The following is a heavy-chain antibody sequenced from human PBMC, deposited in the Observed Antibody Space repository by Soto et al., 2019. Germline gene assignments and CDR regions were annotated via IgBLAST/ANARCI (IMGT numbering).Heavy chain of an antibody. J-gene: IGHJ4*02. CDR3: ARDAAAGLNDY. CDR1: GYTFTSYG. Sequence: QVQLVQSGAEVKKPGASVKVSCKASGYTFTSYGISWVRQAPGQGLEWMGWISAYNGNTKYAKKFQGRVTMTTATATSTAYMEVRSLRSDDTAVYYCARDAAAGLNDYWGQGTLVTVSS. CDR2: ISAYNGNT. D-gene: IGHD6-13*01. V-gene: IGHV1-18*01.